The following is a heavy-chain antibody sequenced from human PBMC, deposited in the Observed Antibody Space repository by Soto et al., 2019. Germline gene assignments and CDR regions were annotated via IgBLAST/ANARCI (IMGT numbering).Heavy chain of an antibody. CDR3: ARGLRYFDWSHYGMDV. V-gene: IGHV1-8*01. J-gene: IGHJ6*02. Sequence: QVQLVQSGAEVKKPGASVKVSCKASGYTFTSYDINWVRQATGQGLEWLGWMNPNSGNTGYAQKFQGRVTMTRNTSISTAYMELSSLRSEDTAVYYGARGLRYFDWSHYGMDVWGQGTTVTVSS. CDR2: MNPNSGNT. CDR1: GYTFTSYD. D-gene: IGHD3-9*01.